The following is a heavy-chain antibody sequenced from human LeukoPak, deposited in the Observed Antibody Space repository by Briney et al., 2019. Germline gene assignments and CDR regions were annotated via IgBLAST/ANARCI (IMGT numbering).Heavy chain of an antibody. Sequence: GGSLRLSCVASGFSFNTFALTWVRQAPGKGLEWVSTISDYPHYADSVRGRFTISRDNFRKTVFLQMNSLTPEDAATYYCTKDSQGSYDGFWYGTYGMDVWGQGTTVTVSS. CDR3: TKDSQGSYDGFWYGTYGMDV. J-gene: IGHJ6*02. CDR1: GFSFNTFA. V-gene: IGHV3-23*05. CDR2: ISDYP. D-gene: IGHD3-16*01.